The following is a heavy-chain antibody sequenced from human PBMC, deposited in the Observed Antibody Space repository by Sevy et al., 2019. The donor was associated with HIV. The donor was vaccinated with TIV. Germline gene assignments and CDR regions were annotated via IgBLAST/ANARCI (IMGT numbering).Heavy chain of an antibody. V-gene: IGHV3-23*01. Sequence: VGSLRLSCAGSGFIFSTNAMTWVPQAPGKALEWVSSIGGSGGSTYYADSVKGRFTISRDNSNNMIDLEMNSLRAEDTAVYFCAKENRDGFQWGQGTLVTVSS. CDR2: IGGSGGST. J-gene: IGHJ4*02. CDR3: AKENRDGFQ. D-gene: IGHD2-2*03. CDR1: GFIFSTNA.